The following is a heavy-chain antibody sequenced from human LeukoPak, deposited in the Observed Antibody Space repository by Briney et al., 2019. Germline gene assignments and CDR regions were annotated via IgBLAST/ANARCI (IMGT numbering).Heavy chain of an antibody. CDR3: ARRRCSGGSCSPFDY. D-gene: IGHD2-15*01. CDR1: GFPISSGYY. J-gene: IGHJ4*02. V-gene: IGHV4-38-2*01. Sequence: SETLSLTCSVSGFPISSGYYWGWIRQSPGKGLEWIGSVYQSGTTHYNPSFQSRLTISVDTSKSLFSLKMSSVTAADTAIYYCARRRCSGGSCSPFDYWGQGSQVTVSS. CDR2: VYQSGTT.